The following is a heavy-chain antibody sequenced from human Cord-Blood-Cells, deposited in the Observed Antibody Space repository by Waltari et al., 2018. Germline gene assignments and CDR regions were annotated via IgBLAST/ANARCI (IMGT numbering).Heavy chain of an antibody. V-gene: IGHV1-24*01. CDR3: ARLYCSGGSCYGDAFDI. Sequence: VQRVQSGAEVKKPGASVKVSCKVSGYTLTELSMNWGRKAPGKGLGWMGGFDPEDGETIYAQKFQGRVTMTEDTSTDTAYMELSSLKASHTAMYYCARLYCSGGSCYGDAFDIWGQGTMVTVSS. CDR2: FDPEDGET. CDR1: GYTLTELS. D-gene: IGHD2-15*01. J-gene: IGHJ3*02.